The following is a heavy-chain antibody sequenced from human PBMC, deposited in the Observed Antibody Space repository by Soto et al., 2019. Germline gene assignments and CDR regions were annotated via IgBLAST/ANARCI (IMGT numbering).Heavy chain of an antibody. CDR1: GYTFTSYG. D-gene: IGHD6-13*01. CDR2: ISAYNGNT. V-gene: IGHV1-18*01. J-gene: IGHJ4*02. Sequence: ASVKVSCKASGYTFTSYGISWVRQAPGQGLEWMGWISAYNGNTNYAQKLQGRVTMTTDTSTSTAYMELRSLRSDDTAVYYCARELRGTEAAAGTVYFDYWGQGTLVTVSS. CDR3: ARELRGTEAAAGTVYFDY.